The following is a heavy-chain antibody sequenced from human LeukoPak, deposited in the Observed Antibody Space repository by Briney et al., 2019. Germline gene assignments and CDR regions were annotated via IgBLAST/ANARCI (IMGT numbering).Heavy chain of an antibody. V-gene: IGHV4-4*07. Sequence: SETLSLTCTVSGGSISNYYWSWIRQPAGKGREWIGRIYSDGRTNYDLSLSSRLAMSVDTSKNQFSLKLSSVTAADTAVYYCARDLSSRGVISLDYWGQGTLVTVSS. CDR3: ARDLSSRGVISLDY. J-gene: IGHJ4*02. CDR1: GGSISNYY. D-gene: IGHD3-10*01. CDR2: IYSDGRT.